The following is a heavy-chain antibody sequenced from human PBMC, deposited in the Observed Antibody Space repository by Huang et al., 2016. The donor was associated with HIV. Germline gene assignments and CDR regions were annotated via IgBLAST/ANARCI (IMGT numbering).Heavy chain of an antibody. J-gene: IGHJ4*02. D-gene: IGHD5-18*01. Sequence: QLVASGGGLVQPGGSLRLSWAASWFTFTRYDINWVRQAPGKGLEWVSYINSGSTTIHYADSGKGRFTNSRDDDKNSVYLQMNSLRADDKAIYYCARVAYSYGVHWGQGSLVIVSS. CDR2: INSGSTTI. CDR1: WFTFTRYD. CDR3: ARVAYSYGVH. V-gene: IGHV3-48*01.